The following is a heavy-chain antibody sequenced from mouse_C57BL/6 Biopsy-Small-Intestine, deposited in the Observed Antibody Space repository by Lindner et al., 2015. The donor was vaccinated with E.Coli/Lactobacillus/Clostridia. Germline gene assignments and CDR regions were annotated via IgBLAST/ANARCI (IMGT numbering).Heavy chain of an antibody. J-gene: IGHJ2*01. CDR1: GYTFTSYG. CDR2: IYPRSGNT. V-gene: IGHV1-81*01. CDR3: ARLWAANWDDSY. Sequence: VQLQESGAELARPGASVKLSCKASGYTFTSYGISWVKQRTGQGLEWIGEIYPRSGNTYYNEKFKGKATLTADKSSSTAYMELYSLTSEDSAVYFCARLWAANWDDSYWGQGTTLTVSS. D-gene: IGHD4-1*01.